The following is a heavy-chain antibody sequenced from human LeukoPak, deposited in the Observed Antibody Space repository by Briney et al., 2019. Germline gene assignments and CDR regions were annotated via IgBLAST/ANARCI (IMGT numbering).Heavy chain of an antibody. V-gene: IGHV3-20*04. CDR1: GFTFDEYG. Sequence: GGSLRLSCVASGFTFDEYGMTWVRQAPGRGLEWVSGFSWYGGRSADADSVKDRFTIPSDNANNYLYLQTNSLRAEGAAICYGAKNGLRFLKWFLFDYWGQGTLVTVSS. D-gene: IGHD3-3*01. J-gene: IGHJ4*02. CDR3: AKNGLRFLKWFLFDY. CDR2: FSWYGGRS.